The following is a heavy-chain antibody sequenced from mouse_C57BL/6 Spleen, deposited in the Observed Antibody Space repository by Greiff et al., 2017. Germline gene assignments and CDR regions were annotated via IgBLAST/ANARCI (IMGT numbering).Heavy chain of an antibody. V-gene: IGHV5-6*02. CDR1: GFTFSSYG. Sequence: DVMLVESGGDLVKPGGSLKLSCAASGFTFSSYGMSWVRQTPDKRLEWVATISSGGSYTYYPDSVKGRFTISRDNAKNTLYLQMSSLKSEDTAMYYCARRELGPYFDYWGQGTTLTVSS. J-gene: IGHJ2*01. D-gene: IGHD4-1*01. CDR3: ARRELGPYFDY. CDR2: ISSGGSYT.